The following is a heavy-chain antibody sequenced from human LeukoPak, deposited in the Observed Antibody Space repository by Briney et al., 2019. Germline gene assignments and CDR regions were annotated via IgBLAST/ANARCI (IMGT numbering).Heavy chain of an antibody. Sequence: ASVKVSCKASGYTFTSYGISWVRQAPGQGLEWMGWISAYNGNANYAQKLQGRVTMTTDTSTSTAYMELRSLRSDDTAVYYCARAQNVWYSGSWGPWGQGTLVTVSS. D-gene: IGHD6-13*01. CDR1: GYTFTSYG. CDR2: ISAYNGNA. J-gene: IGHJ5*02. V-gene: IGHV1-18*01. CDR3: ARAQNVWYSGSWGP.